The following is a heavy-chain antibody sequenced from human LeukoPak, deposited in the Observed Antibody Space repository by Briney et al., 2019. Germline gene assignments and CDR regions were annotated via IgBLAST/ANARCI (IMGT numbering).Heavy chain of an antibody. D-gene: IGHD2-2*01. J-gene: IGHJ6*03. CDR3: ARAADQLLYYYYYMDV. CDR2: IYPGDSDT. CDR1: GYSFTSYW. V-gene: IGHV5-51*01. Sequence: GESLKISCKGSGYSFTSYWIGWVRQMPGKGLEWMGIIYPGDSDTRYSPSFQGQVTISADKSISTAYLQWSSLKASDTAMYYCARAADQLLYYYYYMDVWGKGTTVTISS.